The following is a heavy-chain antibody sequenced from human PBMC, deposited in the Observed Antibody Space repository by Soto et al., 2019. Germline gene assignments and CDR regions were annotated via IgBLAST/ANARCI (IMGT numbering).Heavy chain of an antibody. CDR1: GFTFSGSA. Sequence: EVQLVESGGGLVQPGGSLKLSCAASGFTFSGSAMHWVRQASGKGLEWVGRVRNQGNSYETVFAASVKGRFTISRDDSKLTVYLQMNSLRTEDTAVYDGTRLAAADGIDYWGQGTLVTVFS. J-gene: IGHJ4*02. CDR2: VRNQGNSYET. CDR3: TRLAAADGIDY. V-gene: IGHV3-73*01. D-gene: IGHD1-26*01.